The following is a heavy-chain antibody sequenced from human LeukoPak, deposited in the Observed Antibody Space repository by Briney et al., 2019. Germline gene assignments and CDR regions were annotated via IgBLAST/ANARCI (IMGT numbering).Heavy chain of an antibody. CDR2: ISSSSSYI. CDR1: GFTFSSYA. V-gene: IGHV3-21*01. Sequence: PGGSLRLSCAASGFTFSSYAMSWVRQAPGKGLEWVSSISSSSSYIYYADSVKGRFTISRDNAKNSLYLQMNSLRAEDTAVYYCARDSAGSITMIQPDYWGQGTLVTVSS. D-gene: IGHD3-22*01. J-gene: IGHJ4*02. CDR3: ARDSAGSITMIQPDY.